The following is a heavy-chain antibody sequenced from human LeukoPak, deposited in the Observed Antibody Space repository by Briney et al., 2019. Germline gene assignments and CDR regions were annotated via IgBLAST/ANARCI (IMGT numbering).Heavy chain of an antibody. Sequence: ASVKVSCKASGYTFTGYYMHWVRQAPGQGLEWMGWINPNSGGTNYAQKLQGRVTMTTDTSTSTAYMELRSLRSDDTAVYYCARDSDEGTDYYYGMDVWGQGTTVTVSS. CDR3: ARDSDEGTDYYYGMDV. D-gene: IGHD6-6*01. CDR2: INPNSGGT. V-gene: IGHV1-2*02. CDR1: GYTFTGYY. J-gene: IGHJ6*02.